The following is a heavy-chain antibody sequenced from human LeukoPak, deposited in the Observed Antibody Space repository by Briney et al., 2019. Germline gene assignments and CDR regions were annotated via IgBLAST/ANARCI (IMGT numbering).Heavy chain of an antibody. Sequence: GGSLRLSCAASGFTFSYYWMGWVRQAPGKGLEWVANIKQDGSEKYYVDSVKGPFTISRDNAKNSLYLQMNSMRAEDTAVYYCARDEHQYYHASSGRFDYWGQGILVTVSS. V-gene: IGHV3-7*04. CDR1: GFTFSYYW. CDR3: ARDEHQYYHASSGRFDY. CDR2: IKQDGSEK. D-gene: IGHD3-22*01. J-gene: IGHJ4*02.